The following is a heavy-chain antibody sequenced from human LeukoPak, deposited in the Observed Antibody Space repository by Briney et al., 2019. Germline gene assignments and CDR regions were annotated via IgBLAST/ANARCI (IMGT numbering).Heavy chain of an antibody. CDR1: GGSISSGDYY. V-gene: IGHV4-30-4*08. J-gene: IGHJ2*01. D-gene: IGHD3-3*01. CDR2: IYYSGST. Sequence: SQTLSLTCTVSGGSISSGDYYWSWIRQPPGKGLEWIGYIYYSGSTYYNPSLKSRVTISVDTSKNQFSLKLSSVTAADTAVYCCARASFWSGYQDYWYFDLWGRGTLVTVSS. CDR3: ARASFWSGYQDYWYFDL.